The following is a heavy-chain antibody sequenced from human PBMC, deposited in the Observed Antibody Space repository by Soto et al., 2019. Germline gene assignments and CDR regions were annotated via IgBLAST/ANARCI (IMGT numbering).Heavy chain of an antibody. V-gene: IGHV1-69*13. CDR2: IIPIFGTA. D-gene: IGHD3-10*01. Sequence: GASVKVSCKASGGTFSSYAISWVRQAPGQGLEWMGGIIPIFGTANYAQKFQGGVTITADESTSTAYMELSSLRSEDTAVYYCARDYYGSGYLDYYYYGMDVWGQGTTVTGSS. J-gene: IGHJ6*02. CDR1: GGTFSSYA. CDR3: ARDYYGSGYLDYYYYGMDV.